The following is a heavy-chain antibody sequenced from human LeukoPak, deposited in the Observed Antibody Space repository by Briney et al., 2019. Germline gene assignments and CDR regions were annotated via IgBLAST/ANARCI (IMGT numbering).Heavy chain of an antibody. D-gene: IGHD3-22*01. CDR1: GFTFSSYE. CDR3: ARISDSSGYYLGAFDI. V-gene: IGHV3-48*03. Sequence: GGSLRLSCAASGFTFSSYEMNWVRQAPGKGLEWVSYISSSGSTIYYADSVKGRFTISRDNAKNSLYLQMNSLRAEDTAVYYCARISDSSGYYLGAFDIWGQGTMGTVS. CDR2: ISSSGSTI. J-gene: IGHJ3*02.